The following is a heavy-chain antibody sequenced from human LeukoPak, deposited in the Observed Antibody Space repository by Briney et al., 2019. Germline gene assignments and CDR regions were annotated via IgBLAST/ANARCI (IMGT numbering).Heavy chain of an antibody. CDR1: GFTFSSYA. J-gene: IGHJ4*02. V-gene: IGHV4-34*01. CDR3: ARGVGAEIAGNY. Sequence: GSLRLSCGASGFTFSSYAMSWVRQAPEKGLEWIGEINRSGSTNYNPSLKSRVTISVDTSKNQFSLKLRSVTAADTAVYYCARGVGAEIAGNYWGQGTLVTVSS. D-gene: IGHD1-26*01. CDR2: INRSGST.